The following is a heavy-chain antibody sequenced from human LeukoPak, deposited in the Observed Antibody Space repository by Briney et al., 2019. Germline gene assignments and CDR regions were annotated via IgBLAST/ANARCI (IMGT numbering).Heavy chain of an antibody. D-gene: IGHD2-15*01. J-gene: IGHJ4*02. CDR2: ISSSSSYI. V-gene: IGHV3-21*01. CDR1: GFTFSSYS. Sequence: PGGSLRLSCAASGFTFSSYSMNWVRQAPGKGLEWVSSISSSSSYIYYADSVKGRFTISRDNSKNTLYLQMNSLRAEDTAVYYCARSARLMKGVVVVTALDDWGQGTLVTVPS. CDR3: ARSARLMKGVVVVTALDD.